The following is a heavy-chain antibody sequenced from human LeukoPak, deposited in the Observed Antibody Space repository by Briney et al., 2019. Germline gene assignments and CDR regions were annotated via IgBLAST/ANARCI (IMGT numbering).Heavy chain of an antibody. CDR1: GYSFTSYW. Sequence: GESLKISCKGSGYSFTSYWIGWVRQMPGKGLEWVGVIYSGDSDTRYSPSFQGQVAISVDKSISTAYLQWSSLKASDTAMYYCARPVGDGYNFHASDIWGQGTMVTVSS. CDR3: ARPVGDGYNFHASDI. CDR2: IYSGDSDT. J-gene: IGHJ3*02. D-gene: IGHD5-24*01. V-gene: IGHV5-51*01.